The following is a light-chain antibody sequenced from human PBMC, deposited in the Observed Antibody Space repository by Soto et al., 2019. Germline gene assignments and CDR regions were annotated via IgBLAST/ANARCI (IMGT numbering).Light chain of an antibody. V-gene: IGKV1-5*03. CDR2: KAS. CDR3: QHYNSYSEA. Sequence: EIQMTQSPSTLSGSVGYRFTITCLASQTISSWLAWYQQKPGKAPKLLIYKASTLKSGVPSRFSGSGSGTEFTLTISSLQPDDFATYYCQHYNSYSEAFGQGTKVDIK. CDR1: QTISSW. J-gene: IGKJ1*01.